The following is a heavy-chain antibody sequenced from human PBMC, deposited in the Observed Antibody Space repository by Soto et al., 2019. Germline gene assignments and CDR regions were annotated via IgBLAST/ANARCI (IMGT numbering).Heavy chain of an antibody. J-gene: IGHJ4*02. CDR3: ARLGIVDGYFDY. V-gene: IGHV4-61*01. D-gene: IGHD2-21*01. CDR2: IYYSGST. Sequence: SETLSLTCTVSGGSVSSGSYYWSWIRQPPGKGLEWIGYIYYSGSTNYNPSLKSRVTISVDTSKNQFSLKLSSVTAADTAVYYCARLGIVDGYFDYWGQGTLVTVSS. CDR1: GGSVSSGSYY.